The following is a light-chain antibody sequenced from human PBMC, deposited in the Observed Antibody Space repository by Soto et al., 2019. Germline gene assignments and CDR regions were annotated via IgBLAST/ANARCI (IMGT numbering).Light chain of an antibody. CDR3: AAWDDSLNGLL. V-gene: IGLV1-44*01. CDR2: SNN. Sequence: QTVLTQPPSASGTPGQRVTISCSGSSSNIGSYTVNWYQQLPGTAPKLLIYSNNQRPSGVPDLFSASQSGTSASLTISGLQSEDEADYDCAAWDDSLNGLLFGGGTKLTV. J-gene: IGLJ3*02. CDR1: SSNIGSYT.